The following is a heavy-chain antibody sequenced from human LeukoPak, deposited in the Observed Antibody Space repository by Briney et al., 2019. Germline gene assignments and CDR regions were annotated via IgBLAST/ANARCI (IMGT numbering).Heavy chain of an antibody. J-gene: IGHJ6*02. CDR3: ARDYYYYDSWYGMDV. CDR2: ISSSSSYT. Sequence: PGGSLRLSCAASGFTFSDYYMSWIRQAPGKGLEWVSYISSSSSYTNYADSVKGRFTISRDNAKNSLYLQMNSLRAEDTAVYYCARDYYYYDSWYGMDVWGQGTTVTVSS. D-gene: IGHD3-22*01. CDR1: GFTFSDYY. V-gene: IGHV3-11*05.